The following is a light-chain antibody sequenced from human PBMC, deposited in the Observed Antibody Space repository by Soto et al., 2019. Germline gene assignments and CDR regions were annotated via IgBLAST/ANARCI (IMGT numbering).Light chain of an antibody. CDR3: SSYSGTNYHYV. CDR2: EVS. Sequence: ALTQPPSASGSFGQSVTISCTGTSSDVGGYNYVSWYQQHPGKAPKLMIYEVSERPSGVPDRFSGSKSGNTASLTVSGLQADDEADYYCSSYSGTNYHYVFGTGTEVTVL. J-gene: IGLJ1*01. CDR1: SSDVGGYNY. V-gene: IGLV2-8*01.